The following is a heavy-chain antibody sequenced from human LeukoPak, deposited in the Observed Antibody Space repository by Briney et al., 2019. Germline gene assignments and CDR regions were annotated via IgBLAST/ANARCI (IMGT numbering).Heavy chain of an antibody. Sequence: PGGSPRLPCAASGFTSCIFSMYWVRDAPGGWVGCGSSISSTSSYIYYADSVKGRFTISRDNAKSSLYLQMNSLGAEDTAVYFCARSCDGDCYPRESAFDIWGQGTVVTVSS. D-gene: IGHD2-21*01. CDR1: GFTSCIFS. J-gene: IGHJ3*02. V-gene: IGHV3-21*01. CDR3: ARSCDGDCYPRESAFDI. CDR2: ISSTSSYI.